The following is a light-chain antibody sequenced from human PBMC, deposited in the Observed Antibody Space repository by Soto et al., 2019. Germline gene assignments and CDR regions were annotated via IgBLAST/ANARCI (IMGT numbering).Light chain of an antibody. CDR3: QQSYSTPWT. CDR1: QGISNY. CDR2: SAS. Sequence: DIQLTQSPSSLSSSVGDRVTITCRASQGISNYLNWYQQKPGIAPKLLISSASSLQSAVPSRFSGSGSGTDFTLTISSLQPEDFASYYCQQSYSTPWTFGQGTKVDNK. V-gene: IGKV1-39*01. J-gene: IGKJ1*01.